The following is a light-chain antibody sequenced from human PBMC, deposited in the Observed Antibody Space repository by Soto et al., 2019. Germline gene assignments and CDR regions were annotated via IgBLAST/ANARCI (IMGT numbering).Light chain of an antibody. Sequence: QSVLTQPPSASATPGQRVTISCSGSTSNIGGNTVSWYQQLPGTAPKLLIYSNHQRPSGVPDRFSGSKSGTSASLAISGLQSEDEANYYGASWDDSLYGVIFGGGTKLTVL. V-gene: IGLV1-44*01. CDR1: TSNIGGNT. CDR3: ASWDDSLYGVI. CDR2: SNH. J-gene: IGLJ2*01.